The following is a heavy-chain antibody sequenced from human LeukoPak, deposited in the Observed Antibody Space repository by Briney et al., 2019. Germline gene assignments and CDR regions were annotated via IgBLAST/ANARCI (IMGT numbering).Heavy chain of an antibody. CDR2: INHSGST. D-gene: IGHD5-12*01. CDR3: ARVRYSGYVDY. CDR1: GGSFSGYY. J-gene: IGHJ4*02. V-gene: IGHV4-34*01. Sequence: PSETLSLTCAVHGGSFSGYYWSWIRQPPGKGLEWIGEINHSGSTNYNPSLKSRVTISVDTSKNQFSLKLSSVTAADTAVYYCARVRYSGYVDYWGQGTLVTVSS.